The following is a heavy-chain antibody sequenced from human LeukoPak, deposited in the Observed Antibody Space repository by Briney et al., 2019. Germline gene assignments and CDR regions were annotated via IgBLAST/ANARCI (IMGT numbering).Heavy chain of an antibody. D-gene: IGHD2-2*01. J-gene: IGHJ4*02. CDR2: ISGDNDNP. CDR1: GYTFSNFG. V-gene: IGHV1-18*01. Sequence: ASVRVSCKTSGYTFSNFGINWVRQAPGQGLEWMGWISGDNDNPNYGQKFQGRFTVTTDSSTSTAYMELRNLTFDDTAVYYCARDGTSTDDYWGQGTLVTVSS. CDR3: ARDGTSTDDY.